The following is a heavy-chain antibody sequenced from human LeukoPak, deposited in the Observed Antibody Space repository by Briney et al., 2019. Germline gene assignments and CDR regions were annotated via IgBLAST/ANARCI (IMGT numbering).Heavy chain of an antibody. V-gene: IGHV1-69*13. CDR2: IIPIFGTA. D-gene: IGHD1-26*01. CDR1: GGTFSSYA. Sequence: ASVKVSCKASGGTFSSYAISWVRQAPGQGLEWMGGIIPIFGTANYALKFQGRVTITADESTSTAYMELSSLRSEDTAVYYCARDRGSYPYFDYWGQGTLVTVSS. J-gene: IGHJ4*02. CDR3: ARDRGSYPYFDY.